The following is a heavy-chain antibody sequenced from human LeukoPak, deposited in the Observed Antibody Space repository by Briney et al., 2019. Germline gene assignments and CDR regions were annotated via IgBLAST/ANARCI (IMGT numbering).Heavy chain of an antibody. J-gene: IGHJ3*02. CDR1: GGSISSYY. Sequence: PSETLSLTCTVSGGSISSYYWSWIRQPPGKGLEWIGYIYYSGSTNYNPSLKSRVTISVDTSKNQFSLKLSSVTAADTAVYYCAISCDSSGYYYGAFDIWGQGTMVTVSS. D-gene: IGHD3-22*01. V-gene: IGHV4-59*08. CDR3: AISCDSSGYYYGAFDI. CDR2: IYYSGST.